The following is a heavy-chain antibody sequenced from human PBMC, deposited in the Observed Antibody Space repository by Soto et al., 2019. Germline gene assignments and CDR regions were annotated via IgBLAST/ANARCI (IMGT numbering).Heavy chain of an antibody. CDR1: GGTFSSYT. D-gene: IGHD2-15*01. Sequence: QVQLVQSGAEVKKPGSSVKVSCKASGGTFSSYTISWVRQAPGQGLEWMGGIIPIFNAAKYAPKFQGRLTITADESTSTAYMELSSLRSEDTAVYYGARDGGGKSLAYWGQGTLVIVSS. CDR3: ARDGGGKSLAY. CDR2: IIPIFNAA. J-gene: IGHJ4*02. V-gene: IGHV1-69*01.